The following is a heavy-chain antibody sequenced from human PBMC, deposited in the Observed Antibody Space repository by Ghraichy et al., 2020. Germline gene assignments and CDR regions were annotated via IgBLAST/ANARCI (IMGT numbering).Heavy chain of an antibody. D-gene: IGHD3-22*01. J-gene: IGHJ4*02. CDR1: GFIFSDSY. V-gene: IGHV3-11*01. Sequence: GGSLRLSCAASGFIFSDSYMSWIRQAPGKGLEWIAYIRNSGATIYYRDSVKGRFTISRDNTKDLLYLHMNSLRADDTAVYYCVRRYYYDTSGPKYYFDSWGQGTLVTVSS. CDR3: VRRYYYDTSGPKYYFDS. CDR2: IRNSGATI.